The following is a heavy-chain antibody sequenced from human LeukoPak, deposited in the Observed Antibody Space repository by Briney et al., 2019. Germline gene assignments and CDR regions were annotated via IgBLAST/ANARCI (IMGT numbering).Heavy chain of an antibody. J-gene: IGHJ4*02. CDR3: ARGVSPLNYYFDY. Sequence: GGTLRLSCAASGFTFSNYGMSWVRQAPGKGLEWVSAVSGSGVSTFYADSVKGRFTISRDNSKNTLYLQMNSLRAEDTAVYYCARGVSPLNYYFDYWGQGTLVTVSS. D-gene: IGHD6-13*01. CDR2: VSGSGVST. V-gene: IGHV3-23*01. CDR1: GFTFSNYG.